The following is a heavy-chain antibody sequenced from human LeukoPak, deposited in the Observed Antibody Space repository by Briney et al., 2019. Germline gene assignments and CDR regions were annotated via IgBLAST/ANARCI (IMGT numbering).Heavy chain of an antibody. D-gene: IGHD3-22*01. Sequence: GGSLRLSCAGSGFTFSSNAMSWVRQAPGKGLEWVSSISDSGDFTYYADSVKGRFTISRDNSKNTLFVQMNSLRAEDTAVYYCAKVSYYYDSSGDYWGQGTLVTVSS. CDR3: AKVSYYYDSSGDY. CDR2: ISDSGDFT. J-gene: IGHJ4*02. CDR1: GFTFSSNA. V-gene: IGHV3-23*01.